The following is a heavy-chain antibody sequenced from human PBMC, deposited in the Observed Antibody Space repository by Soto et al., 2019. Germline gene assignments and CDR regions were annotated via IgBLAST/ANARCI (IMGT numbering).Heavy chain of an antibody. D-gene: IGHD6-13*01. CDR2: INAGNGNT. J-gene: IGHJ6*02. CDR1: GYTFTSYA. CDR3: ARLSIAAAGKVDYYYYYGMDV. Sequence: ASVKVSCKASGYTFTSYAMHWVRQAPGQRLEWMGWINAGNGNTKYSQKFQGRVTITRDTSASTAYMELSSLRSEDTAVYYCARLSIAAAGKVDYYYYYGMDVWGQGTTVTFSS. V-gene: IGHV1-3*01.